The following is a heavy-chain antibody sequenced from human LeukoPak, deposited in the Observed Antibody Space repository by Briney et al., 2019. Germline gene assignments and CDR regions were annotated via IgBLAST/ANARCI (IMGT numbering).Heavy chain of an antibody. CDR1: GFTFSNYW. CDR2: IKSDGSST. CDR3: ARDGSSWSNWLDP. V-gene: IGHV3-74*01. D-gene: IGHD6-13*01. J-gene: IGHJ5*02. Sequence: PGGSLRLFCAASGFTFSNYWMHWVRQAPGKGLVWVSRIKSDGSSTSYAESVKGRFTISRDNAKNTLYLQMNSLRAEDTALYYCARDGSSWSNWLDPWGQGTLVTVSS.